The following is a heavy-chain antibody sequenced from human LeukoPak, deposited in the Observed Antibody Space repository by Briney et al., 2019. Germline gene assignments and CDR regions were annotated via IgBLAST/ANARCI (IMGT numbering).Heavy chain of an antibody. CDR2: IYYSGST. Sequence: SETLSLTCTVSGGSISSYYWSWIRQPPGKGLEWIGYIYYSGSTNYNPSLKSRVTISVDTSKNQFSLKLSSVTAADTAVYYCAGLGAYDYGDYFDYWGQGTLVTVSS. J-gene: IGHJ4*02. CDR1: GGSISSYY. CDR3: AGLGAYDYGDYFDY. D-gene: IGHD4-17*01. V-gene: IGHV4-59*08.